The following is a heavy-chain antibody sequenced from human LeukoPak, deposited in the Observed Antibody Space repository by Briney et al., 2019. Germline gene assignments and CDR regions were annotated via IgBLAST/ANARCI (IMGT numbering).Heavy chain of an antibody. CDR2: IYYSGST. V-gene: IGHV4-59*01. Sequence: PSETLSLTCTVSGGSTSSYYWSWIRQPPGKGLEWIGYIYYSGSTNYNPSLKSRLTISIDTSKNQFSLKLSSVTAADTAVYYCARGGLYDSSGYYFSWFDPWGQGTLVTVSS. CDR1: GGSTSSYY. CDR3: ARGGLYDSSGYYFSWFDP. D-gene: IGHD3-22*01. J-gene: IGHJ5*02.